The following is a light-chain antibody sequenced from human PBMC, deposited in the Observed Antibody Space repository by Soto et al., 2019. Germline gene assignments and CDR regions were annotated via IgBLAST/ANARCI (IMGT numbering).Light chain of an antibody. J-gene: IGLJ2*01. CDR1: SSDINDYNY. Sequence: QSALTQPASVSGSPGQSITISCTGTSSDINDYNYVSWYQQRPGKAPKLMIYGVSNRPSGVSNRLSGSRSGNTASLTISGLQAEDEADYYCTSYTNSSFVFGGGTKLTVL. CDR3: TSYTNSSFV. V-gene: IGLV2-14*01. CDR2: GVS.